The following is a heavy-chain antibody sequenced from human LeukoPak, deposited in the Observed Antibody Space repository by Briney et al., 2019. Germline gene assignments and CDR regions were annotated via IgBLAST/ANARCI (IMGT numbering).Heavy chain of an antibody. CDR3: ARAQVDYNNGPGSQGYYAYGMYV. D-gene: IGHD4-11*01. Sequence: LEPLSLTCTVSGDSISTYFGSWIRQAPGKGLGWVGSIYYSRRTNYNPSLMSSVTMSVDTFRSQFSLKLSSVTAADTAVYYCARAQVDYNNGPGSQGYYAYGMYVCGEGTTVTVSS. CDR2: IYYSRRT. CDR1: GDSISTYF. V-gene: IGHV4-59*01. J-gene: IGHJ6*01.